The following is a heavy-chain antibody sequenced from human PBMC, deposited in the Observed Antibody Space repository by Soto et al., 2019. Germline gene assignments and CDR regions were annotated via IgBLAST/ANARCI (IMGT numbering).Heavy chain of an antibody. CDR3: ARVYSGSYSDS. CDR1: GGSIRSNNW. J-gene: IGHJ4*02. Sequence: QVQLQESGPGLVKPSGTLSLTCAVSGGSIRSNNWWSWVRQPPGKGLEWIGEIFQSGSTNYNPSLKTRVTISVDESNNQFSRKLNSVTAADTAVYYCARVYSGSYSDSWGQGTLVTVSS. V-gene: IGHV4-4*02. CDR2: IFQSGST. D-gene: IGHD1-26*01.